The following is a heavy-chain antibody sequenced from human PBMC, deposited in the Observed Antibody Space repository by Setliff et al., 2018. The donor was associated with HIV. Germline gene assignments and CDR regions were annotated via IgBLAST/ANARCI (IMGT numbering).Heavy chain of an antibody. V-gene: IGHV3-21*01. CDR3: ARVVATSDY. D-gene: IGHD5-12*01. CDR1: GFAFSGYA. J-gene: IGHJ4*02. Sequence: PGGSLRLSCAASGFAFSGYAMNWVRQAPGKGLEWGSSISSTSSYINYADSVKGRFTISRDNAKTSLYLQMNSLRAEDTSVYYCARVVATSDYWGQGTLVTVSS. CDR2: ISSTSSYI.